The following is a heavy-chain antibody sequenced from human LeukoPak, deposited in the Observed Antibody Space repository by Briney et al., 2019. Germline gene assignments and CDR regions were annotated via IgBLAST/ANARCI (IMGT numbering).Heavy chain of an antibody. J-gene: IGHJ4*02. CDR3: VRDYENLTGSKTRFHY. Sequence: GGSLRLSCVASGFTFSDFSLNWVRQAPGKGLEWISHIGSAIYYADSVKGRFTISRDNAKNSLYLQMNSLRAEDTAVYYCVRDYENLTGSKTRFHYWGQGTLVTVSS. V-gene: IGHV3-48*04. D-gene: IGHD3-9*01. CDR1: GFTFSDFS. CDR2: IGSAI.